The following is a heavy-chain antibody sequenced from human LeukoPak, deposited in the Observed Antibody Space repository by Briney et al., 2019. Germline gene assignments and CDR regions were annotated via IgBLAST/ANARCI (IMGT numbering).Heavy chain of an antibody. V-gene: IGHV3-23*01. J-gene: IGHJ4*02. CDR3: AKTSGYYDY. Sequence: GGSLRLSCAASGFTFSNYAMTWVRQAPGKGLDCVSLISASGDNPYYADSVGGRFTISRDNSKNTLYLQMNSLRAEDTAVYYCAKTSGYYDYWGQGTLVTVSS. D-gene: IGHD3-10*01. CDR1: GFTFSNYA. CDR2: ISASGDNP.